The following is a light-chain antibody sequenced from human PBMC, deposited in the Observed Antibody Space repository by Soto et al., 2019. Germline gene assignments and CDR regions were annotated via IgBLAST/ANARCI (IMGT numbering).Light chain of an antibody. V-gene: IGKV3-20*01. J-gene: IGKJ2*01. Sequence: EIVLTQSPGTLSLSPGERATLSCRASQSISSYLAWYQHKPGQAPRLLIYGASSRATGIPDRFSGSGSGTDFTLTISRLEPEDFAVYYYQQYGISTYTFGQGTKVDIK. CDR1: QSISSY. CDR2: GAS. CDR3: QQYGISTYT.